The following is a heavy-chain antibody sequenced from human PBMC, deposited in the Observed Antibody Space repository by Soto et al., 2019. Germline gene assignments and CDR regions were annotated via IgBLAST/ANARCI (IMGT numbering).Heavy chain of an antibody. V-gene: IGHV3-30*03. CDR2: ISTDGDKE. Sequence: HPGGSLRLSCVASGFTVKNFGMHWVRQAPGKGLEWVALISTDGDKEYYADSVKGRFTVSRDNSKNTMVLQMNSLRPEDTAVYYCARGDYDLSTGYSYYYGMDVWGQGTAVTVSS. CDR1: GFTVKNFG. D-gene: IGHD3-9*01. J-gene: IGHJ6*02. CDR3: ARGDYDLSTGYSYYYGMDV.